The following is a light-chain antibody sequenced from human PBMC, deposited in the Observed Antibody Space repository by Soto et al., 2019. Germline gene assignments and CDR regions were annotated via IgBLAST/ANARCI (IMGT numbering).Light chain of an antibody. Sequence: DIVMRQSPYSLTLSLGERATIHCKSSQSILSSSNNKNYLVWYQQKPGQPAKVLINWASTRESGVPDRFSGRGSGADFTLTIRSLQAEDVAVYYCQQYYSTPPTFGDGPKVDIK. V-gene: IGKV4-1*01. J-gene: IGKJ4*01. CDR2: WAS. CDR1: QSILSSSNNKNY. CDR3: QQYYSTPPT.